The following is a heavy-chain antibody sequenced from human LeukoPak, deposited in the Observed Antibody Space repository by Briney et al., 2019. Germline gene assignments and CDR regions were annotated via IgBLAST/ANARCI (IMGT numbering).Heavy chain of an antibody. CDR2: IYYSGST. CDR3: ARGSDAMGPYYMDV. J-gene: IGHJ6*03. CDR1: GGSISSGGYY. Sequence: PSQTLSLTCTVSGGSISSGGYYWSWIRQHPGKGLEWIGYIYYSGSTYYSPSLKSRVTISVDTSKNQFSLKLSSVTAADTAVYYCARGSDAMGPYYMDVWGKGTTVTVSS. D-gene: IGHD5-24*01. V-gene: IGHV4-31*03.